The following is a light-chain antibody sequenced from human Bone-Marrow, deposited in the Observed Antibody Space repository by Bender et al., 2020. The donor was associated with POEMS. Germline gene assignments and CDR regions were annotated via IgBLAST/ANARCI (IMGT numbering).Light chain of an antibody. Sequence: SCSGSSSNIGNHGVNWYQQLPGTAPKLLFYSNYHRPSGVPDRFSGSKSGTSASLAISGLRSGDEADYYCAAWDDSLSGVVFGGGTKLTVL. V-gene: IGLV1-47*02. CDR3: AAWDDSLSGVV. J-gene: IGLJ2*01. CDR1: SSNIGNHG. CDR2: SNY.